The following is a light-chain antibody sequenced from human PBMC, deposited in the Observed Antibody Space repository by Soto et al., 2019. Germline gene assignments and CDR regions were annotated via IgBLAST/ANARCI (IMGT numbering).Light chain of an antibody. CDR1: QTINNW. Sequence: DIQMTQSPSTLSASIGDRVTITCRASQTINNWLAWYQQKPGKAPNLLIYHASNLETGVPSRFSGSAFGTEFTLTISSLQPDDFATYYCQHYNSYPRTFGQGTKV. CDR3: QHYNSYPRT. CDR2: HAS. J-gene: IGKJ1*01. V-gene: IGKV1-5*01.